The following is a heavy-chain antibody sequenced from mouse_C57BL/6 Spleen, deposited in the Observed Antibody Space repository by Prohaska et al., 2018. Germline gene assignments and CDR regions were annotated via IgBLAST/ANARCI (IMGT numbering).Heavy chain of an antibody. J-gene: IGHJ4*01. CDR1: GFTFSYSY. Sequence: GFTFSYSYMAWVRHVPEKGLEWVANINYDGSSTYYLDSLKSRFIISRDNAKNILYLQMSSLKSEDTATYYCASYYSNYYAMDYWGQGTSVTVSS. CDR2: INYDGSST. D-gene: IGHD2-5*01. V-gene: IGHV5-16*01. CDR3: ASYYSNYYAMDY.